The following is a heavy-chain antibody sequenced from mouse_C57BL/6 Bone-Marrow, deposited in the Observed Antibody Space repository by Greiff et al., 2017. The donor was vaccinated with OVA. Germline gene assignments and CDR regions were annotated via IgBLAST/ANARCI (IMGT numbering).Heavy chain of an antibody. Sequence: VQLKESGAELVRPGASVKLSCTASGFNIKDDYMHWVKQRPEQGLEWIEWIDPENGDTEYASKFQGKATITADTSSNTAYLQLSSLTSEDTAVYYCTSYYYGSSFYAMDYWGQGTSVTVSS. CDR3: TSYYYGSSFYAMDY. D-gene: IGHD1-1*01. CDR2: IDPENGDT. CDR1: GFNIKDDY. V-gene: IGHV14-4*01. J-gene: IGHJ4*01.